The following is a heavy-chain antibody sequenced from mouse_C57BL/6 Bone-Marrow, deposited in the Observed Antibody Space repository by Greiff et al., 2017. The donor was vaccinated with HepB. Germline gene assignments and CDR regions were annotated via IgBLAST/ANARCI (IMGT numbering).Heavy chain of an antibody. CDR1: GFTFSSYA. J-gene: IGHJ1*03. CDR3: ASTVVGYFDV. D-gene: IGHD1-1*01. Sequence: EVQLVESGGGLVKPGGSLKLSCAASGFTFSSYAMSWVRQTPEKRLEWVATISDGGSYTYYPDNVKGRFTISRDNAKNNLYLQMSHLKSEDTAMYYCASTVVGYFDVWGTGTTVTVSS. CDR2: ISDGGSYT. V-gene: IGHV5-4*01.